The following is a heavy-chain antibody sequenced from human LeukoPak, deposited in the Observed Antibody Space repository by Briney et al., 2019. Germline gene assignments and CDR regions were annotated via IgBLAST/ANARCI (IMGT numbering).Heavy chain of an antibody. CDR1: RFTFSSYG. Sequence: PGGSLRLSCAASRFTFSSYGMSWVRQAPGKGLEWVSYIRSSGSTIYYADSVKGRFTISRDNAKNSLYLQMNSLRAEDTAVYYCARAKRNGFDIWGQGTMVTVSS. CDR2: IRSSGSTI. J-gene: IGHJ3*02. CDR3: ARAKRNGFDI. V-gene: IGHV3-48*01.